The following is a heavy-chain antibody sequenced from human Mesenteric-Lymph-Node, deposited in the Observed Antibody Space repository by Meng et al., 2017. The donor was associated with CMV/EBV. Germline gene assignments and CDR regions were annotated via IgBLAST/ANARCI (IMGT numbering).Heavy chain of an antibody. D-gene: IGHD6-13*01. J-gene: IGHJ4*02. Sequence: ASVKVSCKASGYTFSSYGISWVRQAPGQGLEWMGWISAYNGNTNYAQKVQGRVTMTTDTSTSIAYMELRSLRSDDTAMYYCTRDRRTQPLVMVVWDYWGQGTLVTVSS. CDR3: TRDRRTQPLVMVVWDY. V-gene: IGHV1-18*01. CDR1: GYTFSSYG. CDR2: ISAYNGNT.